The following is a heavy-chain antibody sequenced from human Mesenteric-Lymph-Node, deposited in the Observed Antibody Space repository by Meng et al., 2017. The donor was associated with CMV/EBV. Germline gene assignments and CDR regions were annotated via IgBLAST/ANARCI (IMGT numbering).Heavy chain of an antibody. V-gene: IGHV3-7*03. CDR1: GFTFSSYW. J-gene: IGHJ6*02. Sequence: GESLKISCAASGFTFSSYWMSWVRQAPGKGLEWVANIKQDGSEKYYVDSVKGRFTISRDNAKNSLYLQMNSLRAEDTALYYCVKDIVGSKSGDYYYGMDVWGQGTTVTVSS. CDR3: VKDIVGSKSGDYYYGMDV. CDR2: IKQDGSEK. D-gene: IGHD2-15*01.